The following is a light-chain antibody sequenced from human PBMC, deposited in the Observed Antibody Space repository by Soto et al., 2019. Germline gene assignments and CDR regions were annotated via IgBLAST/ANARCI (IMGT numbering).Light chain of an antibody. V-gene: IGKV3-11*01. CDR1: QNVDIY. Sequence: EVVLTQSPVTLALSPGERATLSCRASQNVDIYVAWYQQRPGQAPRLLIYDASNRATGIPARFSGGGSGTDFTLTISNLEPEDFAVYYCQQRRDWPPLTFGGGNRLEIK. J-gene: IGKJ4*01. CDR3: QQRRDWPPLT. CDR2: DAS.